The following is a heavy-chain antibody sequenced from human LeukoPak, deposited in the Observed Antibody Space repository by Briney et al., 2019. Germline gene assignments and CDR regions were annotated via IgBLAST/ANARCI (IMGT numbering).Heavy chain of an antibody. Sequence: GGSLRLSCAASGFTVSSNYMSWVRQAPGKGLEWVSVIYSGGSTCYADSVKGRFTISRDNSKNTLYLQMNSMRAEDTAVYYCARGPGYYDSSCYSPYYFDYWGQGTLVTVSS. J-gene: IGHJ4*02. CDR1: GFTVSSNY. D-gene: IGHD3-22*01. CDR2: IYSGGST. CDR3: ARGPGYYDSSCYSPYYFDY. V-gene: IGHV3-53*01.